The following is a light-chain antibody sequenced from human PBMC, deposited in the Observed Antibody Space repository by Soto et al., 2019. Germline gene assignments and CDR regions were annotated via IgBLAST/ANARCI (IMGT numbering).Light chain of an antibody. CDR2: GAS. CDR3: QQYGSSPLT. Sequence: EIVLTQSPGTLSLSPGKRATLSCRASQSFTSSYLAWYQQKPGQAPRLLIYGASSRATGIPDRFSGSGSGTDFTLTISRLEPEEFAVYYCQQYGSSPLTFGGGTKVEIK. J-gene: IGKJ4*01. CDR1: QSFTSSY. V-gene: IGKV3-20*01.